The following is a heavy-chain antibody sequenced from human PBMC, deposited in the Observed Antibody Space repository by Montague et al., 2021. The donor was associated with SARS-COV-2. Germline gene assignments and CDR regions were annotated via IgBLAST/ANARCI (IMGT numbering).Heavy chain of an antibody. Sequence: CAISGDSVSSNSVARSWIRQSPSRGLEWLGRTYYRSKWYSDYAPSVRGRLTVNPDASKNEFSLELNYVTPEDTAVYYCVRYSGWFYFDFWGQGTLVTVSS. CDR3: VRYSGWFYFDF. J-gene: IGHJ4*02. V-gene: IGHV6-1*01. CDR1: GDSVSSNSVA. D-gene: IGHD6-19*01. CDR2: TYYRSKWYS.